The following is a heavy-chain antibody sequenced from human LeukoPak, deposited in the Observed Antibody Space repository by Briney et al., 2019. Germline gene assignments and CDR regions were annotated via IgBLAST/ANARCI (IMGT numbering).Heavy chain of an antibody. D-gene: IGHD3-10*01. V-gene: IGHV3-11*04. CDR1: GFTFSDYY. Sequence: GGSLRLSCAASGFTFSDYYMSWIRQAPGKGLEWVSYISSSGSTIYYADSVKGRFTISRDNAKNSLFLQMDSLRAEDTVVYYCARGRSGSYYKDVDVWGKGTTVTVSS. CDR2: ISSSGSTI. CDR3: ARGRSGSYYKDVDV. J-gene: IGHJ6*04.